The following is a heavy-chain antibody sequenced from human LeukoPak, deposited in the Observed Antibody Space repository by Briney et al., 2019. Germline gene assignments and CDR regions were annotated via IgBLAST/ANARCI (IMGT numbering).Heavy chain of an antibody. CDR1: GFTFSSYW. CDR2: IKQDGSDK. J-gene: IGHJ4*02. V-gene: IGHV3-7*05. CDR3: ARSLGYCSAGSCFPFDY. D-gene: IGHD2-15*01. Sequence: PGGSLRLSCAASGFTFSSYWMSWVRQAPGKGLEWVANIKQDGSDKYYVDSVKGRFTISRDNAKNSLYLQMNSLRAEDTAVCYCARSLGYCSAGSCFPFDYWGQGTLVTVFS.